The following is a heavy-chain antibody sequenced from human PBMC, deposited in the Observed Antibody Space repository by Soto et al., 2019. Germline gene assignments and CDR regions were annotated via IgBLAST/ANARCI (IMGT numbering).Heavy chain of an antibody. J-gene: IGHJ4*02. V-gene: IGHV3-23*01. CDR3: ETSFRYFDN. CDR2: ISGTASRT. CDR1: GFTPTTTP. D-gene: IGHD2-15*01. Sequence: GSLRLSCAGSGFTPTTTPLSWVRQPPGKGLEWVTTISGTASRTYYVDSVKGRFFISRDNSKNTVNLQMNNLTLDDTAVYYCETSFRYFDNWGQGTRVTVSS.